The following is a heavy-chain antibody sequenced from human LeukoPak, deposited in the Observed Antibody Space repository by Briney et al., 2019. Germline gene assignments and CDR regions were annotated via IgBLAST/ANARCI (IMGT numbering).Heavy chain of an antibody. CDR3: ARSDIAYYYDSSGYAFDI. CDR2: IYTSGST. D-gene: IGHD3-22*01. V-gene: IGHV4-4*07. CDR1: GGSISSYY. Sequence: SETLSLTCTVSGGSISSYYWSWIRQPAGKGLEWIGRIYTSGSTNYNPSLKSRVTMSVDTSKNQFSLKLSSVTAADTAVYYCARSDIAYYYDSSGYAFDIWGQGTMLTVSS. J-gene: IGHJ3*02.